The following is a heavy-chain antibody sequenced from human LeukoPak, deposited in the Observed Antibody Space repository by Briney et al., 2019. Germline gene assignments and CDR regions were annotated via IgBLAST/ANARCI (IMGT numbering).Heavy chain of an antibody. V-gene: IGHV3-23*01. CDR3: ASYSDCSSTSCYYYYGMDV. CDR2: ISGSGGST. J-gene: IGHJ6*02. Sequence: GGSLRLSCVASGFSFTTHAMGWVRQAPGKGLEWVSHISGSGGSTKYSGSVKGRFTISRDNSKNTLLQINSLRADDTAVYYCASYSDCSSTSCYYYYGMDVWGQGTTVTVSS. CDR1: GFSFTTHA. D-gene: IGHD2-2*01.